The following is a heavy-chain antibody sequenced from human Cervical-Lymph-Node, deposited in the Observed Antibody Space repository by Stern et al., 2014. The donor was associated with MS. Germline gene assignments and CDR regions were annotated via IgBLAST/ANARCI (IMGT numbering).Heavy chain of an antibody. CDR1: GFIFRNYA. Sequence: VHLVESGGGVVQPGRSLRLSCVASGFIFRNYAAHWVRQPPGKGLEWVAIISFDGRDKYYTDSVKGRFTVSRDNSKNRLYLEMNSLRLEDTAVYYCAKGGSGSYLDWGQGSLVTVSS. J-gene: IGHJ4*02. V-gene: IGHV3-30*04. CDR2: ISFDGRDK. D-gene: IGHD1-26*01. CDR3: AKGGSGSYLD.